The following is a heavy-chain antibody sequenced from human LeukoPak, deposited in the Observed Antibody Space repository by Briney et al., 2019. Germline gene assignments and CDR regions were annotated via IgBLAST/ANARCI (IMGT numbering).Heavy chain of an antibody. V-gene: IGHV3-7*01. CDR1: GFTLSGFF. CDR3: ARPFGNGWFLRDY. Sequence: GGSLRLSCAASGFTLSGFFMTWVRQAPGKGLEWVANIKEDGSEKYYVDSVRGRFTISRDNAKNSPYLQMNNLRAEDTAVYYCARPFGNGWFLRDYWGRGTLVTVSS. CDR2: IKEDGSEK. J-gene: IGHJ4*02. D-gene: IGHD6-19*01.